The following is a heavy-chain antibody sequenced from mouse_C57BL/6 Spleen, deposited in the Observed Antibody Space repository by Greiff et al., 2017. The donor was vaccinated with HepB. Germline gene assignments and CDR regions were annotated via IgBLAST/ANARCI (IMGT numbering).Heavy chain of an antibody. V-gene: IGHV1-22*01. CDR3: ARVGINYYGSSWYFDV. Sequence: VQLQQSGPELVKPGASVKMSCKASGYTFTDYNMHWVKQSHGKSLEWIGYINPNNGGTSYNQKFKGKATLTVNKSSSTAYMELRSLTSEDSAVYYCARVGINYYGSSWYFDVWGTGTTVTVSS. J-gene: IGHJ1*03. CDR2: INPNNGGT. CDR1: GYTFTDYN. D-gene: IGHD1-1*01.